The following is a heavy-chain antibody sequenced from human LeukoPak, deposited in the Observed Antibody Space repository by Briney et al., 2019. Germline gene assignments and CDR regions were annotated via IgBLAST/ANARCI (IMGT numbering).Heavy chain of an antibody. D-gene: IGHD6-19*01. CDR3: TRGKVGYSNGWSAADY. J-gene: IGHJ4*02. Sequence: PGGSLRLSCAASGFTFNTYSMNWVRQAPGKGLEWVSYISSGSSTIYYTDSLKGRFTISRDNAKNSLYLQMNSLRDEDTAVYYCTRGKVGYSNGWSAADYWGQGTLVTASS. CDR1: GFTFNTYS. CDR2: ISSGSSTI. V-gene: IGHV3-48*02.